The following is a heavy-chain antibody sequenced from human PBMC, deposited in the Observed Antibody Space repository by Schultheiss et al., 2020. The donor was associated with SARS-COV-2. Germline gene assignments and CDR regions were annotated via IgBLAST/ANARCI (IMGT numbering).Heavy chain of an antibody. CDR2: INAGNGNT. J-gene: IGHJ6*02. CDR3: ASHILTDPYYYYYGMDV. D-gene: IGHD3-9*01. Sequence: ASVKVSRKASGFTFTSSAVQWVRQAPGQRLEWMGWINAGNGNTKYSQKFQGRVTITRDTSASTAYMELSSLRSEDTAVYYCASHILTDPYYYYYGMDVWGQGTTVTVSS. CDR1: GFTFTSSA. V-gene: IGHV1-3*01.